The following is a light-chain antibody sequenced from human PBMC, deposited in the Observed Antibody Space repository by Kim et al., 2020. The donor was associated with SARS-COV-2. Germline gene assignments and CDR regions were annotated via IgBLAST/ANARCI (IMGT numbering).Light chain of an antibody. CDR1: QSINSY. V-gene: IGKV1-39*01. Sequence: ASVGDRVTITCLASQSINSYLNWYQQKPGRAPNVLIYAASSLQSGVPSRFSGSGFGTDFTLTISSLQPEDFATYYCQQSYSTPLTFGGGTKVDIK. CDR3: QQSYSTPLT. J-gene: IGKJ4*01. CDR2: AAS.